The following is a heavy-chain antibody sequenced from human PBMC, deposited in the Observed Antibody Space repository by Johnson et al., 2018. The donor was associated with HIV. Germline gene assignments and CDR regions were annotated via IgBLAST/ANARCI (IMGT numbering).Heavy chain of an antibody. D-gene: IGHD1-1*01. CDR3: ARDLDLREDLAFDI. Sequence: EQLVESGGGLVQPGGSLRLSCAASGFTVSSNYMSWVRQAPGKGLEWVSVIYIGGSTYYADSVKGRFTISRDNSKNTLYLQMNSLRAEDTAVYYCARDLDLREDLAFDIWGQGTVVTVSS. CDR1: GFTVSSNY. J-gene: IGHJ3*02. CDR2: IYIGGST. V-gene: IGHV3-66*01.